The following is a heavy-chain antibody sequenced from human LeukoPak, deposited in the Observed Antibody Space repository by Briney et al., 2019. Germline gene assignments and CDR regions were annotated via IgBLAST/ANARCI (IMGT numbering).Heavy chain of an antibody. J-gene: IGHJ4*02. CDR2: ISSSGSTI. CDR3: SKDNRWGRGYYSHDY. D-gene: IGHD3-22*01. Sequence: HPGGSLRLSCAASGFTFSNYEMNWVRQAPGKGLEWVSYISSSGSTIYADSVKGRFTISRDNAKNSLYLQMNSLRAEDTAVYYCSKDNRWGRGYYSHDYWGQGTLVTVSS. CDR1: GFTFSNYE. V-gene: IGHV3-48*03.